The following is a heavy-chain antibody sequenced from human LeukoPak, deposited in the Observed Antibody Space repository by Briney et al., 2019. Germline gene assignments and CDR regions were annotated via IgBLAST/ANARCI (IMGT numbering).Heavy chain of an antibody. J-gene: IGHJ6*02. Sequence: ASVKVSCKASGGTFSSYTISWVRQAPGQGLEWMGRIIPILGIANYAQKFQGSVTITADKSTSTAYMELSSLRSEDTAVYYCARILTPGYYGMDVWGQGTTVTVSS. CDR1: GGTFSSYT. CDR2: IIPILGIA. V-gene: IGHV1-69*02. CDR3: ARILTPGYYGMDV. D-gene: IGHD1-14*01.